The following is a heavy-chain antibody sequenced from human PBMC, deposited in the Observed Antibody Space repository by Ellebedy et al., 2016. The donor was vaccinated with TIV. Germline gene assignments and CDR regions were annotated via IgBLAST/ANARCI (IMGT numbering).Heavy chain of an antibody. V-gene: IGHV3-48*04. CDR1: KFSIRDYN. Sequence: PGGSLRLSCEASKFSIRDYNMNWVRQAPGKGLEWLSFITSSSFSVFYADSVKGRFTISGDNAKNSLFLQMDSLRVEDTAVYYCVREVQLGRGDVFDVWGQGTTVTVSS. CDR2: ITSSSFSV. CDR3: VREVQLGRGDVFDV. J-gene: IGHJ3*01. D-gene: IGHD1-1*01.